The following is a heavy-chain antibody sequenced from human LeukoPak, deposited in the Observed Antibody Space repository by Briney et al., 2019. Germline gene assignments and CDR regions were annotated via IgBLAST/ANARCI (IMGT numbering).Heavy chain of an antibody. CDR2: ISSSSSYI. J-gene: IGHJ1*01. D-gene: IGHD6-13*01. CDR3: ARVGDSSSWYAGYFQH. CDR1: GFTFSSYS. V-gene: IGHV3-21*01. Sequence: GGSLRLSCAASGFTFSSYSMNWVRQAPGKGLEWVSSISSSSSYIYYADSVKGRFTISRDNAKNSLYLQMNSLRAEDTAVYYCARVGDSSSWYAGYFQHWGQGTLVTVSS.